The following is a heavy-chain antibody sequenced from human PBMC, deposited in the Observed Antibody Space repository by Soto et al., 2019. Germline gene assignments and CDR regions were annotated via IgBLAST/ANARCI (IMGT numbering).Heavy chain of an antibody. D-gene: IGHD3-3*01. J-gene: IGHJ4*02. Sequence: LRLSCLASGFIFDDYAIHWVRQVAGKGLEWVSGIDWNRATVGYADSVKGRFTLSRDNARNSVVLQMNSLRPEDTAVYYCVKDVGSRHYDFTNFDSWGQGTLVTVSS. V-gene: IGHV3-9*01. CDR3: VKDVGSRHYDFTNFDS. CDR2: IDWNRATV. CDR1: GFIFDDYA.